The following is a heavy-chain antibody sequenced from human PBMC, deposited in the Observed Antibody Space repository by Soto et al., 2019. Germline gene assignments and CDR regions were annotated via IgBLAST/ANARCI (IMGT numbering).Heavy chain of an antibody. J-gene: IGHJ4*02. D-gene: IGHD3-9*01. V-gene: IGHV4-59*08. CDR2: IYYSGST. Sequence: SETLSLTCTVSGGSISSYYWSWIRQPPGKGLEWIGYIYYSGSTNYNPSLKSRVTISVDTSKNQFSLKLSSVTAADTAVYYCARHWGGYYDILTGYYNPYYFDYWGQGTLVTVSS. CDR1: GGSISSYY. CDR3: ARHWGGYYDILTGYYNPYYFDY.